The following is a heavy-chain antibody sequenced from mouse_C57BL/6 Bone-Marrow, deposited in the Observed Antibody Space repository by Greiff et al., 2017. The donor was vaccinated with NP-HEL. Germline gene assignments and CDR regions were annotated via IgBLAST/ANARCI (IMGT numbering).Heavy chain of an antibody. V-gene: IGHV14-4*01. CDR1: GFNIKDGY. CDR2: IDPENGDT. J-gene: IGHJ2*01. D-gene: IGHD2-9*01. Sequence: VQLQQSGAELVRPGASVKLSCTASGFNIKDGYMHWVKQRPEQGLEWIGWIDPENGDTEYASKFQGKATITADTSSNTAYLQLSSLTSEDTAVYYCTTVPYYGYLYWGQGTTLTVSS. CDR3: TTVPYYGYLY.